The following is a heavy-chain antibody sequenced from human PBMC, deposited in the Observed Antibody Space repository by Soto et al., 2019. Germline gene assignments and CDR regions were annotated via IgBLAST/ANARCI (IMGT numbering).Heavy chain of an antibody. Sequence: EVQLVESGGGLVQPGRSLRLSCAASGFTFDDYAMHWVRQAPGKGLEWVSGISWNSGSIAYADSVKGGFTISRDNAKNSLYLQMNRLRAEDTALYYCAKDRGLVLSFYFDYWGQGTLVTVSS. J-gene: IGHJ4*02. D-gene: IGHD6-19*01. CDR2: ISWNSGSI. CDR1: GFTFDDYA. CDR3: AKDRGLVLSFYFDY. V-gene: IGHV3-9*01.